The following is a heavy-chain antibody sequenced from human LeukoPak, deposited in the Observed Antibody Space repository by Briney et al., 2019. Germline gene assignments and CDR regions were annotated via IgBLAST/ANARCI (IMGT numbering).Heavy chain of an antibody. CDR2: INHSGST. CDR3: ARGEAANPRRSYYYYYYMDV. V-gene: IGHV4-34*01. CDR1: GGSFSGYY. J-gene: IGHJ6*03. Sequence: PSETLSLTCAVYGGSFSGYYWSWIRQPPGKGLEWIGEINHSGSTNYNPSLKSRVTISVDTSKNQFSLKLSSVTAADTAVYYCARGEAANPRRSYYYYYYMDVWGKGTTVTVSS. D-gene: IGHD1-14*01.